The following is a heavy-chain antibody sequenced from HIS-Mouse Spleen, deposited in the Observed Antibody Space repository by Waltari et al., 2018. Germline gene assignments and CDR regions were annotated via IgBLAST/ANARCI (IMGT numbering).Heavy chain of an antibody. CDR3: AREIPYSSSWYDWYFDL. CDR2: IYYIGRT. D-gene: IGHD6-13*01. V-gene: IGHV4-39*07. CDR1: GGSISSSSYY. J-gene: IGHJ2*01. Sequence: QLQLQESGPGLVKPSETLSLTCTVSGGSISSSSYYWGWIRQPPGKELEWIGSIYYIGRTYYNPSLKSRVTISVDTSKNQFSLKLSSVTAADTAVYYCAREIPYSSSWYDWYFDLWGRGTLVTVSS.